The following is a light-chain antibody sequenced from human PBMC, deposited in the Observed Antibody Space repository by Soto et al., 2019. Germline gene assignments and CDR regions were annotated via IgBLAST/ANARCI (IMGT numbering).Light chain of an antibody. CDR2: GAS. Sequence: EIVITQSPATLSVSPGERATLSCRASQSVSSNLAWYQQKPGQAPRLISYGASTRAPGIPARFSGSVSGTEFTLTIRRLQSEDFAVSYCKQYNSWPTPLPFGGGTTVEIK. CDR3: KQYNSWPTPLP. V-gene: IGKV3-15*01. J-gene: IGKJ4*01. CDR1: QSVSSN.